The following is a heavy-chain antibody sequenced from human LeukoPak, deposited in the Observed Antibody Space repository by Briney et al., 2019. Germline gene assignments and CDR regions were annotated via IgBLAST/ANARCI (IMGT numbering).Heavy chain of an antibody. Sequence: SETLSLTCTVSGGSISSYYWSWIRQPAGKGLEWIGRIYTSGSTNYNPSLKSRVTMSVDTSKNQFSLKLSSVTAADTAVYYCAREGSYYGSGSPYYYYYYMDVWGKGTTVTISS. D-gene: IGHD3-10*01. V-gene: IGHV4-4*07. CDR3: AREGSYYGSGSPYYYYYYMDV. CDR2: IYTSGST. J-gene: IGHJ6*03. CDR1: GGSISSYY.